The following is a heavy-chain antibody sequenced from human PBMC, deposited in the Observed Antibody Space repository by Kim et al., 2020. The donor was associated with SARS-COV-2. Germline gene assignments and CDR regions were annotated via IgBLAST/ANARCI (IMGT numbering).Heavy chain of an antibody. D-gene: IGHD6-19*01. CDR2: NT. V-gene: IGHV1-3*01. Sequence: NTSYSQKFPARVSITSDTSATTAYLELSGLRSEDTAVYYCAREAVAGSFDHWGQGTLVTVSS. CDR3: AREAVAGSFDH. J-gene: IGHJ4*02.